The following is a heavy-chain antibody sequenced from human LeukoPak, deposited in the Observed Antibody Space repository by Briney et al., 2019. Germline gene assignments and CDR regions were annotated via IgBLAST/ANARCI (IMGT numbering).Heavy chain of an antibody. CDR1: GGSISSYY. Sequence: SETLSLTCTVSGGSISSYYWSWIRQPPGKGLEGIGYIYYSGSTNYNPSLKSRVTISVDTSKNQFSLKLSSVTAADTAVYYCARGKAAATEYYFDYWGQGTLVTVSS. D-gene: IGHD6-13*01. J-gene: IGHJ4*02. CDR2: IYYSGST. V-gene: IGHV4-59*01. CDR3: ARGKAAATEYYFDY.